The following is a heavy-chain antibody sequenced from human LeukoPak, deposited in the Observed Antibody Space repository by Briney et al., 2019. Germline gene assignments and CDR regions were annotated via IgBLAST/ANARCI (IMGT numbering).Heavy chain of an antibody. V-gene: IGHV4-4*07. CDR2: IYSSGST. CDR3: ARGVAAPGTGGLSWFDP. CDR1: GGSISSDY. J-gene: IGHJ5*02. Sequence: SETLSLTCTVSGGSISSDYWSWIRQPAGKGLEWIGRIYSSGSTNYNPSLKSRVTISLDTSKNQFSLKLSFVTAADTAVYYCARGVAAPGTGGLSWFDPWGQGTLATVSS. D-gene: IGHD6-13*01.